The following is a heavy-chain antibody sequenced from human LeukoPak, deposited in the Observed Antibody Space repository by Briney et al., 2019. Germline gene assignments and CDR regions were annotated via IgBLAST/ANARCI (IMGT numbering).Heavy chain of an antibody. CDR1: GYTFTGYY. CDR3: ARADYGDLNDNWLDP. CDR2: INPNSGGT. Sequence: ASVKVSCKAFGYTFTGYYMHWVRQAPGQGLEWMGWINPNSGGTNYAQKFQGRVTITRDTSISTAYMELSRLRSDDTAVYYCARADYGDLNDNWLDPWGQGTLVTVSS. D-gene: IGHD4-17*01. J-gene: IGHJ5*02. V-gene: IGHV1-2*02.